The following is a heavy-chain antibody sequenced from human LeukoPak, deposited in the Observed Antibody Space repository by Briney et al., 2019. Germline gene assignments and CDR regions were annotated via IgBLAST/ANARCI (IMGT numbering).Heavy chain of an antibody. CDR2: INIDGSSI. D-gene: IGHD3-16*01. V-gene: IGHV3-74*01. Sequence: PGGSLRLSCAASGFSLNNFWMHWVRQAPGKGLVWVSRINIDGSSISYADSVKGRFTISRDNAKNTLYLQMNSLRAEDMAVYYCARMGYDDLWDSPEIPLDYWGQGTLVTVSS. CDR1: GFSLNNFW. J-gene: IGHJ4*02. CDR3: ARMGYDDLWDSPEIPLDY.